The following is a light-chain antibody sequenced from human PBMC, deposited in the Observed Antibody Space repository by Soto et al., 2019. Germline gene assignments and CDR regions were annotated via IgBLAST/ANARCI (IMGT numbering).Light chain of an antibody. CDR1: QSISNY. J-gene: IGKJ4*01. CDR2: AAS. V-gene: IGKV1-39*01. CDR3: QQSYNTPLT. Sequence: DIQMTHSPSSLSASVGDRVTISCRASQSISNYLNWFQHKPGKAPKLLIYAASSLQSGVPSRFSGSGSGTDFTLTISSLQPEDFATYYCQQSYNTPLTFGGGTKVEIK.